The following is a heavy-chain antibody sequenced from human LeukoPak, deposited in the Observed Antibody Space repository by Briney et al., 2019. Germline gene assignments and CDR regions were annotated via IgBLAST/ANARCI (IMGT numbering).Heavy chain of an antibody. CDR1: GFTVSSNY. Sequence: PGGSLRLSCAASGFTVSSNYMSWVRQAPGKGLEWVSVIYSGGSTYYADSVKGRFTISRDNSKNMLYLQMNSLRAGDTAVYFCARSNCESCYRGVWYFFDYWGQGALVTVSS. CDR2: IYSGGST. D-gene: IGHD4-11*01. V-gene: IGHV3-66*01. J-gene: IGHJ4*02. CDR3: ARSNCESCYRGVWYFFDY.